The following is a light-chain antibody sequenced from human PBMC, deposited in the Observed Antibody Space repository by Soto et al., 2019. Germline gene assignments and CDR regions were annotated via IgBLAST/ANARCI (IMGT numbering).Light chain of an antibody. CDR3: QQYCGSPRIT. J-gene: IGKJ4*01. CDR2: GES. CDR1: QSFRSNY. Sequence: EIVLTQSPGTLSLSPGERATISCRASQSFRSNYLAWYQQKPGQAPRLLLYGESSRATGIPDRVSGSGSGTDLTLTISRLETEDVAVYYCQQYCGSPRITFGGGTKLDIK. V-gene: IGKV3-20*01.